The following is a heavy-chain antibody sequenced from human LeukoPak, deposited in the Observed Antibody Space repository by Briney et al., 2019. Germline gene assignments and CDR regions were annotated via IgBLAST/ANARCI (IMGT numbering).Heavy chain of an antibody. V-gene: IGHV3-23*01. CDR2: ISANGNTI. CDR1: GFTLSSCA. Sequence: GGSLRLSCAASGFTLSSCAMSWVRQAPGKGLEWVSIISANGNTINYADSVKGRFTISKDNSKNTLHLQMNSLRAEDTAVYYCGKNRYTYGQDCDYWGQGTLVTVSS. J-gene: IGHJ4*02. D-gene: IGHD5-18*01. CDR3: GKNRYTYGQDCDY.